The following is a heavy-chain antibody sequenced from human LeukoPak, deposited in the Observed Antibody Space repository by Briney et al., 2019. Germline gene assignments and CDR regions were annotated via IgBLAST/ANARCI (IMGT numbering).Heavy chain of an antibody. D-gene: IGHD3-10*01. J-gene: IGHJ4*02. V-gene: IGHV3-23*01. CDR3: AKRGVVVRVVLVGFHREAYYFDS. Sequence: PGGSLRLSCGVSGITLSNYGMSWVRQAPEKGLEWVAGLSGSGGGTKYADSVKGRFTISRDNSKNTLYLQMNGLRAEDTAVYFCAKRGVVVRVVLVGFHREAYYFDSWGQGALVTVSS. CDR1: GITLSNYG. CDR2: LSGSGGGT.